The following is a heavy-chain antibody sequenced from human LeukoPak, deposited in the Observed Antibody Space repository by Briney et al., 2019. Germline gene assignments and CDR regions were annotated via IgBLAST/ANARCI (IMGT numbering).Heavy chain of an antibody. CDR1: GGSISSGSYY. D-gene: IGHD2-2*01. V-gene: IGHV4-61*02. Sequence: SETLSLTCTVSGGSISSGSYYWSWIRQPAGKGLELIGRIYTSGSTNYNPSLKSRVTISVDTSKNQFSLKLSSVTAADTAVYYCARDRLDLGYCSSTSCPHAFDIWGQGTMVTVSS. CDR3: ARDRLDLGYCSSTSCPHAFDI. J-gene: IGHJ3*02. CDR2: IYTSGST.